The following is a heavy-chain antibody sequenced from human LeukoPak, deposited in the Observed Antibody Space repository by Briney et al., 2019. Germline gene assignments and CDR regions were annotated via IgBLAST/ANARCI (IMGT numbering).Heavy chain of an antibody. CDR1: GFTFSSYS. CDR2: IRSSSSYV. V-gene: IGHV3-21*01. CDR3: ARVSYDILTGYSYIDY. Sequence: EGSLRLSCAASGFTFSSYSMNWVRQAPGKGLEWVSSIRSSSSYVYYADSVKGRFTISRDNAKNSLYLQMNSLRAEDTAVYYCARVSYDILTGYSYIDYWGQGTLVTVSS. J-gene: IGHJ4*02. D-gene: IGHD3-9*01.